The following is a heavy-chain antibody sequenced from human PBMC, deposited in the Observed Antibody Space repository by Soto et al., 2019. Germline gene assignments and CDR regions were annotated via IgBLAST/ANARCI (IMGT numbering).Heavy chain of an antibody. J-gene: IGHJ3*02. CDR2: IYYSGST. V-gene: IGHV4-59*01. D-gene: IGHD2-21*01. CDR1: GGSISRYY. Sequence: SETLSLTCTVSGGSISRYYWSWIRQPPGKGLEWIGYIYYSGSTNYNPSLKSRVTISVDTSKNQFSLKLSSVTAADTAVYYCARKYSWAFDIWGQGTMVTVSS. CDR3: ARKYSWAFDI.